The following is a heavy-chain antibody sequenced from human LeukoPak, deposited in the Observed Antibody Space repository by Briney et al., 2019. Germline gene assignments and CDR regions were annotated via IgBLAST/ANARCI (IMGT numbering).Heavy chain of an antibody. J-gene: IGHJ4*02. Sequence: GGSLRLSCAASGFTFSNYAIHWVRQAPGKGLEWVAVISYDGSDKDYVDSVKGRFTISRDNSKNTLYLQMNSLRAEDTAVYYCAKDPYGSGSYGYYFDYWGQGTLVTVSS. CDR1: GFTFSNYA. D-gene: IGHD3-10*01. CDR2: ISYDGSDK. CDR3: AKDPYGSGSYGYYFDY. V-gene: IGHV3-30*04.